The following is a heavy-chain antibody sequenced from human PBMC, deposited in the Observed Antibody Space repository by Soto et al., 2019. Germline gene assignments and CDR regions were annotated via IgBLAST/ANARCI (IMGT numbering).Heavy chain of an antibody. Sequence: LRLSCAASGFTFSSYAMSWVRQAPGKGLEWVSAISGSGGSTYYADSVKGRFTISRDNSKNTLYLQMNSLRAEDTAVYYCAKEESYYDSSGYYYLPFDYWGQGTLVTVSS. CDR3: AKEESYYDSSGYYYLPFDY. CDR2: ISGSGGST. D-gene: IGHD3-22*01. V-gene: IGHV3-23*01. J-gene: IGHJ4*02. CDR1: GFTFSSYA.